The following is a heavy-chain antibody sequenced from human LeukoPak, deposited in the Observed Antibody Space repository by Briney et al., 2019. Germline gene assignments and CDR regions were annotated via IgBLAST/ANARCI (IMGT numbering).Heavy chain of an antibody. CDR2: IGTAGDT. V-gene: IGHV3-13*01. CDR1: GFTFSSYD. J-gene: IGHJ4*02. D-gene: IGHD1-26*01. Sequence: PGGSLRLSCAASGFTFSSYDMHWVRQATGKGLEWVSAIGTAGDTYYPGSVKGRFTISRENAKNSLYLQMNSLRAGDTAVYYCARETREGHFDYWGQGTLVTVSS. CDR3: ARETREGHFDY.